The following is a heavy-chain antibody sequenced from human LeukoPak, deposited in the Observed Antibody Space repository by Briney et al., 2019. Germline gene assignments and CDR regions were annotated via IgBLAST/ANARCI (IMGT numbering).Heavy chain of an antibody. Sequence: ASVKVSCKASGYSFTSYDINWVRHATGQGLEWMGWVNPNSGNTGYAQKFQGRVTITRNTSITTAYMELSSLRSDDTAVYYCARGLAFGELLNYWGQGTLVTVSS. V-gene: IGHV1-8*01. CDR2: VNPNSGNT. J-gene: IGHJ4*02. CDR1: GYSFTSYD. D-gene: IGHD3-10*01. CDR3: ARGLAFGELLNY.